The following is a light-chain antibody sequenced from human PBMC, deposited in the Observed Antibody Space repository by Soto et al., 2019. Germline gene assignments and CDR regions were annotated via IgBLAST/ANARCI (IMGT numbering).Light chain of an antibody. J-gene: IGLJ3*02. Sequence: QSVLTQPPSVSAAPGQEVTIACSGSNSNIGIEYVAWYQHLPGTAPKLVIYDNDKRPSGIPDRFSGSKSGTSATLGITGLQTGDEADYYCATWDSSLGAVVFGVGTQLTVL. CDR1: NSNIGIEY. CDR2: DND. V-gene: IGLV1-51*01. CDR3: ATWDSSLGAVV.